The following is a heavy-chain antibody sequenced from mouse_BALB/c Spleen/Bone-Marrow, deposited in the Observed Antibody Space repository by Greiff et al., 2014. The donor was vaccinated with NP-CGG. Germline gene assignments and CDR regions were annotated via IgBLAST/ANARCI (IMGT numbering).Heavy chain of an antibody. D-gene: IGHD1-1*01. J-gene: IGHJ1*01. Sequence: EVKLMESGPGLVKPSQSLSLTCTVTGYSITSDYAWNWIRQFPGNKLEWMGYISYSGTTGYNPSLKSRISITRDTSKNQFFLQLNSVTTEDTATYYCARGIYYGRGYFDVWGAGTTVTVSS. V-gene: IGHV3-2*02. CDR3: ARGIYYGRGYFDV. CDR1: GYSITSDYA. CDR2: ISYSGTT.